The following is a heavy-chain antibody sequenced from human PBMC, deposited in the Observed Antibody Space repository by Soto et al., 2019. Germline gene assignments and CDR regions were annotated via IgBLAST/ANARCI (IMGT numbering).Heavy chain of an antibody. CDR3: AKDIALPTHPVDY. V-gene: IGHV3-23*01. Sequence: GGSLILSCAASGFTFSSYAMSWVRQDPGKGLEWVSAISGSGGSTYYADSVKGRFTISRDNSKNTLYLQMNSLRAEDTAVYYCAKDIALPTHPVDYWGQGTLVTVSS. CDR2: ISGSGGST. J-gene: IGHJ4*02. CDR1: GFTFSSYA. D-gene: IGHD3-3*02.